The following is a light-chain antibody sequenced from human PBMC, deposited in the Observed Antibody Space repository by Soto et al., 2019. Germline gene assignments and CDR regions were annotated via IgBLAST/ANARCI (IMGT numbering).Light chain of an antibody. J-gene: IGLJ1*01. CDR1: SSDVGGYNY. CDR2: DVS. CDR3: SSYTSNSTQV. Sequence: QSSLTQPASVSGSPGQSITISCTGTSSDVGGYNYVSWYQQHPGKAPKLMVYDVSNRPSGISDRFSGSKSGNTAFLTISGLQAEDEADYYCSSYTSNSTQVFGTGTKLTVL. V-gene: IGLV2-14*03.